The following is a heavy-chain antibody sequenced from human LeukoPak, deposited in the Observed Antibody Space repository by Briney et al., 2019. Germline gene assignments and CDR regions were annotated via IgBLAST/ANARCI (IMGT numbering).Heavy chain of an antibody. D-gene: IGHD3-22*01. CDR3: ARLEYYYDSSGYVDY. J-gene: IGHJ4*02. V-gene: IGHV3-21*01. CDR2: ISSSSSYI. CDR1: GFTFSSYS. Sequence: GGSLRLSCAASGFTFSSYSMNWVRQAPGKGLEWVSSISSSSSYIYYADLVKGRFTISRDNAKNSLYLQMNSLRAEDTAVYYCARLEYYYDSSGYVDYWGQGTLVTVSS.